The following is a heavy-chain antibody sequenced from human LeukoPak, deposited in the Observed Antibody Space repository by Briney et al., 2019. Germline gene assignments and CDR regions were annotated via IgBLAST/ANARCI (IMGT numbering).Heavy chain of an antibody. CDR2: IVVGSGNT. J-gene: IGHJ6*03. D-gene: IGHD6-6*01. CDR1: GFTFTSSA. V-gene: IGHV1-58*01. CDR3: AAEAARSYYYYMDV. Sequence: ASVKVSCKASGFTFTSSAVQWVRQARGQRLEWIGWIVVGSGNTNYAQKFQERVTITRDMSTSTAYMELSSLRSEDTAVYYCAAEAARSYYYYMDVWGKGTTVTVSS.